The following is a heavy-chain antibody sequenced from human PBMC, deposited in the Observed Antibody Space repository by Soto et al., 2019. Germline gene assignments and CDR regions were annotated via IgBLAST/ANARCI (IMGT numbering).Heavy chain of an antibody. V-gene: IGHV1-2*02. CDR1: GYTFTADD. CDR2: IRPNGGST. J-gene: IGHJ6*02. Sequence: ASVKVSCKGSGYTFTADDRHWVRQAPGQEFEWMGWIRPNGGSTDFAREFQGRFTMTWDTSISTAYMDLSSLRSDDTAVYYCARGSVASAAEPTGMDVWGQGTTVTVSS. CDR3: ARGSVASAAEPTGMDV. D-gene: IGHD6-13*01.